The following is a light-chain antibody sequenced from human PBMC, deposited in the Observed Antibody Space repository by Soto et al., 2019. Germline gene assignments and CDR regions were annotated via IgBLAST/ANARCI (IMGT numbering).Light chain of an antibody. J-gene: IGKJ2*01. CDR3: QQYYSYPYT. CDR2: AAS. V-gene: IGKV1-8*01. Sequence: IRMTQSPSSFSASTGDRVTITCRASQGISSYLAWYQQKPGKAPKLLIYAASTLQSGVPSRFSGSGSGTDFTLTISCLQSEDFATYYCQQYYSYPYTFGQGNKLEIK. CDR1: QGISSY.